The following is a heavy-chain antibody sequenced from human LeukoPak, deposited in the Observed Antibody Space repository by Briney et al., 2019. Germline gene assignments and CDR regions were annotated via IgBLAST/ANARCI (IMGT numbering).Heavy chain of an antibody. CDR1: GYSFTSYW. V-gene: IGHV5-51*01. J-gene: IGHJ6*03. Sequence: GESLKISCKGSGYSFTSYWIGWVRQMPGKGLEWMGINYPDDSDTKYSPSFQGQVTISADKSISTAYLQWSSLKASDTAMYYCAGLSFCTNAVCFSNYYYSMDVWGRGTTVTVSS. CDR2: NYPDDSDT. CDR3: AGLSFCTNAVCFSNYYYSMDV. D-gene: IGHD2-8*01.